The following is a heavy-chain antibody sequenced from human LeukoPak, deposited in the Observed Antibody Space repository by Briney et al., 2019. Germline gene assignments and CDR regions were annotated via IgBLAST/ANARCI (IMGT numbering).Heavy chain of an antibody. CDR2: IKQDGSEK. J-gene: IGHJ4*02. D-gene: IGHD3-3*01. V-gene: IGHV3-7*01. CDR3: ARVGDFWSGYWDY. CDR1: GFTFSSYL. Sequence: GGSLRLSCAASGFTFSSYLMIWVRQAPGKGREWVANIKQDGSEKYYVDSVKGRFTISRDNAKKSLYLQMNSLRAEDTAVYYCARVGDFWSGYWDYWGQGTLVTVSS.